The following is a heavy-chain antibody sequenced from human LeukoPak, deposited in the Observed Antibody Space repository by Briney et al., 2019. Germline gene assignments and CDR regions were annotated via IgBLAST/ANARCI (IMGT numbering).Heavy chain of an antibody. V-gene: IGHV1-69*01. Sequence: ASVKVSCKTSGGTFSSYAISWVRQAPGQGLEWMGRIIPIFDTPNYAQKFQGRVTVTADESTSTAYMELSSLTSEDTAVYYCAVGGYSGSYRGPFDYWGQGTLVTVSS. CDR2: IIPIFDTP. D-gene: IGHD1-26*01. J-gene: IGHJ4*02. CDR3: AVGGYSGSYRGPFDY. CDR1: GGTFSSYA.